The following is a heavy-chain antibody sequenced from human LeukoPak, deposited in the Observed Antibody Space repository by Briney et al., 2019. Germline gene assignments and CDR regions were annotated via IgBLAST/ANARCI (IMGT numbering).Heavy chain of an antibody. CDR1: GYTFTGYH. CDR2: INPNSGGT. Sequence: ASVKVSCKASGYTFTGYHMHWVRQAPGQGLEWMGWINPNSGGTNYAQKFQGRVTMTRDTSISTAYMELSRLRSDDTAVYYCARGRTGYSYGRIDDYYYYYMDVWGKGTTVTISS. CDR3: ARGRTGYSYGRIDDYYYYYMDV. V-gene: IGHV1-2*02. D-gene: IGHD5-18*01. J-gene: IGHJ6*03.